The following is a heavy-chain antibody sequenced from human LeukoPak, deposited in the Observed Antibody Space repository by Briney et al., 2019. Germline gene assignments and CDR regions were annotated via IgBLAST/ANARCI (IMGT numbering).Heavy chain of an antibody. CDR2: IYYSGST. J-gene: IGHJ5*02. V-gene: IGHV4-39*07. Sequence: SETLSLTCTVSGGSISSSSYYWGWIRQPPGKGLEWIGSIYYSGSTYYNPSLKSRVTISVDTSKNQFSLKLSSVTAADTAVYYCAREISVHNWFDPWGQGTLVTVSS. CDR1: GGSISSSSYY. D-gene: IGHD2/OR15-2a*01. CDR3: AREISVHNWFDP.